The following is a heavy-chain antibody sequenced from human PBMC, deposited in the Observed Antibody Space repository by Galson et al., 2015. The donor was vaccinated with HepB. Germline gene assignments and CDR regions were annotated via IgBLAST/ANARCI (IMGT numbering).Heavy chain of an antibody. Sequence: SLRLSCAASGFTFSSYSMSWVRQAPGEGLEWVSCIYSSGGGTYYADSVRGRFTISRDNSKNTLYLQMNSLRAEDAAVYYCAKDQFSSGGYYFDLWGRGTLVTASS. CDR1: GFTFSSYS. CDR2: IYSSGGGT. V-gene: IGHV3-23*01. D-gene: IGHD5-12*01. J-gene: IGHJ2*01. CDR3: AKDQFSSGGYYFDL.